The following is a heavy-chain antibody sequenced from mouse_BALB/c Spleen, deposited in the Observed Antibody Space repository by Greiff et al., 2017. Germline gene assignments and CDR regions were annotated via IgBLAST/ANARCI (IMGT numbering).Heavy chain of an antibody. CDR2: VNPYNGGT. J-gene: IGHJ4*01. CDR3: ARRSPTLYAMDY. D-gene: IGHD2-10*01. V-gene: IGHV1-19*01. Sequence: EVQLQQSGPELVKPGASVKMSCKASGYTFTDYYMDWVKQSHGESFEWIGRVNPYNGGTSYNQKFKGKATLTVDKSSSTAYMELNSLTSEDSAVYYCARRSPTLYAMDYWGQGTSVTVSS. CDR1: GYTFTDYY.